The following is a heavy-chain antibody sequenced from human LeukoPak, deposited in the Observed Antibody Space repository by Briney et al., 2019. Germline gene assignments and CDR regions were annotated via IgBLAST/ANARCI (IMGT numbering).Heavy chain of an antibody. CDR3: ARHTSSVGISPFPNGWYFDL. V-gene: IGHV4-59*08. J-gene: IGHJ2*01. D-gene: IGHD2-2*01. Sequence: SETLSLTCTVSGGSISSYYWSWIRQPPGKGLEWIGYIYYSGSTNYNPSLKSRATISVDTSKNQFSLKLSSVTAADTAVYYCARHTSSVGISPFPNGWYFDLWGRGTLVTVSS. CDR2: IYYSGST. CDR1: GGSISSYY.